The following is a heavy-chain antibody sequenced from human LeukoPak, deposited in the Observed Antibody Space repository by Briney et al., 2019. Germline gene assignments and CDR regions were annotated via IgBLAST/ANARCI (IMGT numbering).Heavy chain of an antibody. CDR1: GFTVSNNH. V-gene: IGHV3-53*04. D-gene: IGHD3-22*01. Sequence: GESLRLSCAASGFTVSNNHMTWVRQAPGRGLEWVSVLYSGGATYYADSVKGRFTISRHNSENTLYLRMNNLRPEDTAVYFCARHYYDAKAFDVWGQGTMVTVSS. CDR2: LYSGGAT. J-gene: IGHJ3*01. CDR3: ARHYYDAKAFDV.